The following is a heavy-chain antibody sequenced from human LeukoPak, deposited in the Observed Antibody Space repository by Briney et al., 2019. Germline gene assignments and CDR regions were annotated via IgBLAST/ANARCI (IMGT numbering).Heavy chain of an antibody. Sequence: ASVKVSCKASGGTFSSYAISWVRQAPGQGLEWMGIINPSGGSTSYAQKFQGRVTVTRDTSTSTVYMELSSLRSEDTAVYYCARDLGPGYGDYSFDYWGQGTLVTVSS. J-gene: IGHJ4*02. CDR1: GGTFSSYA. CDR3: ARDLGPGYGDYSFDY. V-gene: IGHV1-46*01. D-gene: IGHD4-17*01. CDR2: INPSGGST.